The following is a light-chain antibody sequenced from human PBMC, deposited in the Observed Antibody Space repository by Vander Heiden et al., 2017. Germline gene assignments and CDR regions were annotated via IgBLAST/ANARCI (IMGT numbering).Light chain of an antibody. CDR2: GNS. J-gene: IGLJ3*02. CDR3: QSYDSSRSGSV. CDR1: SSNIGAGYD. V-gene: IGLV1-40*01. Sequence: QSVLTQPPPVSGAPGQRVTISCTGSSSNIGAGYDVHWYQKLPGTAPKLLIYGNSNRPSGVPDRFSGSKSGTSASLAITGLQAEDEADYYCQSYDSSRSGSVFGGGTKLTVL.